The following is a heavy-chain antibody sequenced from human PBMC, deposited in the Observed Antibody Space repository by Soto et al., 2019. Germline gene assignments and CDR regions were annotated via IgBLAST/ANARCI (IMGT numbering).Heavy chain of an antibody. CDR2: ISSSSSYI. CDR1: GFTFSSYS. D-gene: IGHD3-3*01. J-gene: IGHJ6*03. Sequence: PGGSLRLSCAASGFTFSSYSMNWVRQAPGKGLEWVSTISSSSSYIYYADSVKGRFTISRDNAKNSLYLQMNSLRAEDTAVYYCAREIFGVVKGNYYYYMDVWGKGTTVTVSS. CDR3: AREIFGVVKGNYYYYMDV. V-gene: IGHV3-21*01.